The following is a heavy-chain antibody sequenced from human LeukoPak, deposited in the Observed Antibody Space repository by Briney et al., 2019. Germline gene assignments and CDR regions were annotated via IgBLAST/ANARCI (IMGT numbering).Heavy chain of an antibody. CDR1: GGSISSGSYY. Sequence: PSETLSLTCTVSGGSISSGSYYWSWIRQPAGKGLEWIGRIYTSGSTNYNPSLKSRVTISVDTSKDQFSLKLSSVTAADTAVYYCAREADSSGWSLYNWFDPWGQGTLVTVSS. CDR3: AREADSSGWSLYNWFDP. J-gene: IGHJ5*02. D-gene: IGHD6-19*01. V-gene: IGHV4-61*02. CDR2: IYTSGST.